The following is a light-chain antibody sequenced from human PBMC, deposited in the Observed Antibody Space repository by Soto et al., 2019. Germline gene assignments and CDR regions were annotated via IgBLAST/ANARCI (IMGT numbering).Light chain of an antibody. CDR2: DVS. J-gene: IGLJ1*01. CDR3: SSYTPSNTRQIV. Sequence: QSVLTQPASVYGSPGQAITISCTGTSSDVGGYTYVSWYQQHPGKAPKFIIYDVSNRPSGVSNRFSGSKSGNTASLTISGLQAEDEADYYCSSYTPSNTRQIVFGTGTKVTVL. V-gene: IGLV2-14*01. CDR1: SSDVGGYTY.